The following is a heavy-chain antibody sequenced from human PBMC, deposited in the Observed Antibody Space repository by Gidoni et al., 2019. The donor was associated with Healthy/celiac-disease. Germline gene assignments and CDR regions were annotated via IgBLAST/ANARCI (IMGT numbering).Heavy chain of an antibody. D-gene: IGHD4-17*01. CDR2: IYYSGST. Sequence: QLQLQESGPGLVKPSETLSLTCTVSGGSISSSSYYWGWIRQPPGKGLEWIGSIYYSGSTYYNPSLKSRVTISVDTSKNQFSLKLSSVTAADTAVYYCARRLDDYGDYEIPNWFDPWGQGTLVTVSS. V-gene: IGHV4-39*01. CDR3: ARRLDDYGDYEIPNWFDP. J-gene: IGHJ5*02. CDR1: GGSISSSSYY.